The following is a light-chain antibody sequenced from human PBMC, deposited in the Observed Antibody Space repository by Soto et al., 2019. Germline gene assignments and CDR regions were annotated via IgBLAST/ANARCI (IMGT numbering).Light chain of an antibody. V-gene: IGKV3-11*01. Sequence: EIVLTQSPAAVSLPPRERATLSCRASQSVTNSLAWYQQKPGQAPRLLVYDASNRATGIPTRFSGSGSGTDFTLTISNLEPEDFAVYYCQQHISWPLTFGGGTKVDI. CDR2: DAS. CDR3: QQHISWPLT. CDR1: QSVTNS. J-gene: IGKJ4*01.